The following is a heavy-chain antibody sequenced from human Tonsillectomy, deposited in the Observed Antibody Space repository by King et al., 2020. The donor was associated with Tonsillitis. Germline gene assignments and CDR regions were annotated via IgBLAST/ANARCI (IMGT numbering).Heavy chain of an antibody. CDR2: MWYDGSNA. CDR1: GFAFGRQG. V-gene: IGHV3-33*08. J-gene: IGHJ6*03. CDR3: ARDPGWLRSPYYYMDV. Sequence: VQLVESGGGVVQPGRSLRLSCAASGFAFGRQGMHWVRQAPGKGLEWVTLMWYDGSNAYYADSVKGRFTISRDNSKNTLFLQMNSLRAEDTAVYYCARDPGWLRSPYYYMDVWGKGTTVTVSS. D-gene: IGHD5-12*01.